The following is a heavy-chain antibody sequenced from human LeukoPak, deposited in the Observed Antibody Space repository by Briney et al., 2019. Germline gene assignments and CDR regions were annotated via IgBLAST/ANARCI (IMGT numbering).Heavy chain of an antibody. CDR3: ARRHYYDSSGYYDFYDS. Sequence: GESLKISCKGSGYSFTSYWIGWVRQVPGKGLAWMGIIYPGDSDTRYSPSFQGQVTISADKSISTAYLQWSSLKASDTAMYYCARRHYYDSSGYYDFYDSWGQGTLVTVSS. CDR2: IYPGDSDT. D-gene: IGHD3-22*01. CDR1: GYSFTSYW. J-gene: IGHJ4*02. V-gene: IGHV5-51*01.